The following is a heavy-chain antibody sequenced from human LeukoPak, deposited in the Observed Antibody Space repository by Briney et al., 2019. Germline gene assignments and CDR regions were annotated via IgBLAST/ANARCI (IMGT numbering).Heavy chain of an antibody. V-gene: IGHV3-21*01. Sequence: GGSLRLSCAASGFTFSSYSMNWVRQAPGKGLEWVSSISSSSSYIYYADSVKGRFTISRDNAKNSLYLQMNSLRAEDTAVYYCARAQMATITHDYWGQGTLVTVSS. CDR2: ISSSSSYI. CDR3: ARAQMATITHDY. D-gene: IGHD5-24*01. CDR1: GFTFSSYS. J-gene: IGHJ4*02.